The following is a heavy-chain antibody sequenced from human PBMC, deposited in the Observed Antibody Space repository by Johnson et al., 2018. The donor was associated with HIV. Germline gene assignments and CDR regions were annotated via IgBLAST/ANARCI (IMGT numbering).Heavy chain of an antibody. V-gene: IGHV3-74*02. CDR1: GFTFSDYW. D-gene: IGHD3-16*01. J-gene: IGHJ3*02. CDR2: INSDGSGT. CDR3: TTGLNRPFTPYPLDAFDI. Sequence: VQLVESGGGLVKPGGSLRLSCAASGFTFSDYWIHWVRQAPGQGLVWVSRINSDGSGTSYADSVKGRYIISRDNDKNSLYLQVNSLRAEDTAVYYCTTGLNRPFTPYPLDAFDIWGQGTMVTVSS.